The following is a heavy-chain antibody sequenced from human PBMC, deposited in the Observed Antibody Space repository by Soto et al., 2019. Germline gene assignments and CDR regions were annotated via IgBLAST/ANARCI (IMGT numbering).Heavy chain of an antibody. CDR1: GFTFSSYA. CDR2: ISYDGSNK. V-gene: IGHV3-30-3*01. CDR3: ARETYYDFWSGPYYGIDV. D-gene: IGHD3-3*01. Sequence: QVQLVESGGGVVQPGRSLRLSCAASGFTFSSYAMHWVRQAPGKGLEWVAVISYDGSNKYYADSVKGRFTISRDKSKNTLYLQMNSLRAEDTAVYYCARETYYDFWSGPYYGIDVWGQGPTVTVSS. J-gene: IGHJ6*02.